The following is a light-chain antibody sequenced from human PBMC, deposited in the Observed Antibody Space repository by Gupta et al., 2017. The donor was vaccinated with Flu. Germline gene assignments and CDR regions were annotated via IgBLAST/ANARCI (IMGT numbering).Light chain of an antibody. V-gene: IGLV1-40*01. CDR1: SSNIGAGYA. J-gene: IGLJ3*02. CDR2: GNN. Sequence: QSVLTQPPSVSGAPGQRVTISCAGTSSNIGAGYAVHWYQQLPGTAPQLLIYGNNNRPSGVPDRFSGSKSGTSASLAITGLQAEDEADYYCQSFDNSLSGWVFGGGTQVTVL. CDR3: QSFDNSLSGWV.